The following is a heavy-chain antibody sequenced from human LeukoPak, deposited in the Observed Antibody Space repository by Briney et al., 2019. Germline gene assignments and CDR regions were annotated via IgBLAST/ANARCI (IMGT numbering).Heavy chain of an antibody. J-gene: IGHJ4*02. V-gene: IGHV3-23*01. CDR1: GFTFSNYA. Sequence: GGSLRLSCAASGFTFSNYAMSWVRQAPGKGLEWVSTLTGDGDSTYYTDSVQGRFTISRDNSKNTLYLQMNSLRADDTGVYYCAKSLSSGWSFYYFDYWGQGTLVTVSS. CDR3: AKSLSSGWSFYYFDY. D-gene: IGHD6-19*01. CDR2: LTGDGDST.